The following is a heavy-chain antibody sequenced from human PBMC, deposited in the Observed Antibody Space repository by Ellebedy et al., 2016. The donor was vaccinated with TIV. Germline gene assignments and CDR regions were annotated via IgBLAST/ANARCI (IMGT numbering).Heavy chain of an antibody. CDR3: ATAYYYGSGTYPDY. V-gene: IGHV1-24*01. CDR1: GYTFTSYD. J-gene: IGHJ4*02. D-gene: IGHD3-10*01. CDR2: FDPEDGER. Sequence: ASVKVSXXASGYTFTSYDINWVRQATGQGLEWMGRFDPEDGERIHAQKFQGRVTMTEDTSTDTVYMELSSLRSEDTAVYYCATAYYYGSGTYPDYWGQGTLVTVSS.